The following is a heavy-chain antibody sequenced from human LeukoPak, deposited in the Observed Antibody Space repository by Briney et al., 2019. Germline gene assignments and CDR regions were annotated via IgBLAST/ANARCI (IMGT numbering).Heavy chain of an antibody. CDR3: ASGKLKDYSNYGKFDY. D-gene: IGHD4-11*01. J-gene: IGHJ4*02. CDR1: GFTFSSYS. Sequence: GGSLRLSCPASGFTFSSYSMNWVRQAPGKGLEWVSYISSSSSTIYYADPVKGRFTISRDNAKNSLYLQMNSLRAEDTAVYYCASGKLKDYSNYGKFDYWGQGTLVTVCS. V-gene: IGHV3-48*01. CDR2: ISSSSSTI.